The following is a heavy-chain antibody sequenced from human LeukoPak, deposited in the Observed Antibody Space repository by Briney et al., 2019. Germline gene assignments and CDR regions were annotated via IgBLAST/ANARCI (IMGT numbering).Heavy chain of an antibody. V-gene: IGHV1-2*02. CDR2: INPNSGGT. J-gene: IGHJ1*01. D-gene: IGHD3-22*01. Sequence: ASVKVSCKASGYTFTGYYMHWVRQAPGQGLEWMGWINPNSGGTNYAQKFQGRVTMTRDTSISTAYMELSRLRSDDAAVYHCAREDLYYYDSSGSEYFQHWGQGTLVTVSS. CDR1: GYTFTGYY. CDR3: AREDLYYYDSSGSEYFQH.